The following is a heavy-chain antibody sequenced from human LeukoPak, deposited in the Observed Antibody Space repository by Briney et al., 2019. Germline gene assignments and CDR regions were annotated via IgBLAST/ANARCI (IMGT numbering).Heavy chain of an antibody. D-gene: IGHD3-22*01. V-gene: IGHV1-8*01. CDR2: MNPNSGNT. CDR1: GYTFTSYD. CDR3: ARGPPPTYYYDSSGNQDYYYGTDV. Sequence: ASVKVSCKASGYTFTSYDINRVRQATGQGLEWMGWMNPNSGNTGYAQKFQGRVTMTRNTSISTAYMELSSLRSEDTAVYYCARGPPPTYYYDSSGNQDYYYGTDVWGQGTTVTVSS. J-gene: IGHJ6*02.